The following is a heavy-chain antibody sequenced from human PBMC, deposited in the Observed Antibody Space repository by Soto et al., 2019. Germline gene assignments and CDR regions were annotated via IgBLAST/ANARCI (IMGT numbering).Heavy chain of an antibody. CDR1: GFTFRSDA. V-gene: IGHV3-23*01. CDR2: ISGSGGST. Sequence: GGSLRLSCAASGFTFRSDAMSWVRQAPGKGLEWVSAISGSGGSTYYADSVKGRFTISRDNSKNTLYLQMNSLRAEDTAVYYCAKDDYGDYGGNYWGQGTLVTVSS. J-gene: IGHJ4*02. D-gene: IGHD4-17*01. CDR3: AKDDYGDYGGNY.